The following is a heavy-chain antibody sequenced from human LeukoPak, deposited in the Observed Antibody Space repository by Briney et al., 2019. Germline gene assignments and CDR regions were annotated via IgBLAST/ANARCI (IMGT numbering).Heavy chain of an antibody. Sequence: GGSLSLSCAASGFTFSRYSMNWVRQAPGKGMEWVSSISSAGSYIHYAHSVKGRFTIFRDNTKNSLYLQMDSLAAEDTAIYYCEWPAGASNSDPWGEGALVIVSS. CDR2: ISSAGSYI. J-gene: IGHJ5*02. CDR1: GFTFSRYS. D-gene: IGHD1-1*01. V-gene: IGHV3-21*06. CDR3: EWPAGASNSDP.